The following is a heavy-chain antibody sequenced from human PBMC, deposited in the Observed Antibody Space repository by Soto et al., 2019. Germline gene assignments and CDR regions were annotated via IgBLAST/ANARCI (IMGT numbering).Heavy chain of an antibody. D-gene: IGHD3-16*01. Sequence: QVQLVQSGAEVKKPGSSVKASCKASGGTFSSHGFNWVRQAAGQGLEWIGGSIPLFGITNHTQKFQDRVTLSADTSTSTAYMELRGLSSDDTAVYYCASDGGDGLVNWGQGTLLTVSS. V-gene: IGHV1-69*14. CDR1: GGTFSSHG. J-gene: IGHJ1*01. CDR2: SIPLFGIT. CDR3: ASDGGDGLVN.